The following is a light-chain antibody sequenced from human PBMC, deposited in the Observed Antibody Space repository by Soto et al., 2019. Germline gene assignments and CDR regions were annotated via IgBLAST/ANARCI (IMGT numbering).Light chain of an antibody. CDR2: EVN. Sequence: QSALTQPASLSGSPGQSITISCTGTSSDIGAYDYVSWYQQHPGKAPKLMIDEVNKRPSGVPDRFSGSKSGNTASLTVSGLQAEDEADYYCSSYADTNNLVFGGGTKLTVL. CDR3: SSYADTNNLV. J-gene: IGLJ2*01. V-gene: IGLV2-8*01. CDR1: SSDIGAYDY.